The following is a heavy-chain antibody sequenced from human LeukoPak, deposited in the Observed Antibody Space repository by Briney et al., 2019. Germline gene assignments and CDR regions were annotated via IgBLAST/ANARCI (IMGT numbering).Heavy chain of an antibody. D-gene: IGHD1-26*01. CDR1: GYTFSDYY. CDR3: ARPIRGSYVEDAFDM. V-gene: IGHV1-2*02. J-gene: IGHJ3*02. Sequence: ASVKVSCKTSGYTFSDYYLHWVRQAPGQGLEWMGWINPSSGGTKYVQKFQGRVTMTRDTSISTGYMELSRLRSDDTAVYYCARPIRGSYVEDAFDMWGQGTMVTVSA. CDR2: INPSSGGT.